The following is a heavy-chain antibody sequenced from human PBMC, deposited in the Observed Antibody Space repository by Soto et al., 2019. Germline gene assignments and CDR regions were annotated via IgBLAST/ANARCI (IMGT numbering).Heavy chain of an antibody. CDR3: ARRGSAPSACSSTSCYLNDY. V-gene: IGHV4-39*01. Sequence: SETLSLTCTVSGGSISSSSYYWGWIRQPPGKGLEWIGSIYYSGSTYYNPSLKSRVTISVDTSKNQFSLKLSSVTAADTAVYYCARRGSAPSACSSTSCYLNDYWGQGTVGTSPQ. CDR1: GGSISSSSYY. J-gene: IGHJ4*02. CDR2: IYYSGST. D-gene: IGHD2-2*01.